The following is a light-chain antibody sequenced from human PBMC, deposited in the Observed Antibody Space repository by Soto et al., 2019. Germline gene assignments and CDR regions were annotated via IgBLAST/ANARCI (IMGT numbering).Light chain of an antibody. CDR1: QSVSSN. CDR2: SAS. J-gene: IGKJ4*01. CDR3: QQYNNWPPLT. Sequence: EIVMTQSPATLSVSPGERATLSCRASQSVSSNLAWYQQNPGQAPRLLIYSASTRATGIPARFSGSGSGTEVTLTISSLQSEDFAVYYCQQYNNWPPLTFGGGTKVEIK. V-gene: IGKV3-15*01.